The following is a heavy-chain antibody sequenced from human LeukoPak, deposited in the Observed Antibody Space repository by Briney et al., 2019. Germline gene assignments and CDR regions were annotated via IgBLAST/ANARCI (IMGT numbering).Heavy chain of an antibody. CDR2: LGSDGRT. CDR3: ASRVVAVGY. Sequence: PGGSLRLSCEASGFGVSGNAMAWVRQAAGKGLQWVSGLGSDGRTHYADSVRGRFTISRDNSKNTLYLQMNSLRAEDTAVYYCASRVVAVGYWGQGTLVTVSS. CDR1: GFGVSGNA. V-gene: IGHV3-23*01. D-gene: IGHD2-15*01. J-gene: IGHJ4*02.